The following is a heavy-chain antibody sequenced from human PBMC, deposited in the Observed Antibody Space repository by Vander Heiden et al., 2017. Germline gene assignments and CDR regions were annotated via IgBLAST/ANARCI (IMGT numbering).Heavy chain of an antibody. CDR1: GFTFTGSA. D-gene: IGHD4-17*01. CDR2: IRNQANNYAT. CDR3: TRLKDYGDYVTDY. Sequence: EVQLVESGGALVQPGESLKLSCAASGFTFTGSAIQWVRQASGKGLEWIGLIRNQANNYATSYAASVKGRFTISRDDSKNTAYLQMNSLKAEDTAMYYCTRLKDYGDYVTDYWGQGTLVTVSS. V-gene: IGHV3-73*02. J-gene: IGHJ4*02.